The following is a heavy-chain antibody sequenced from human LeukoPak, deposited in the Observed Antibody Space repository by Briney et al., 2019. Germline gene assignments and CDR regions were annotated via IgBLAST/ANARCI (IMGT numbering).Heavy chain of an antibody. CDR3: ARHRYSSGYFVHP. CDR2: INHSGST. J-gene: IGHJ5*02. Sequence: SETLSLTCAVYGGSFSGYYWTWIRQSPGKGLEWIGEINHSGSTNYNPSLKSRVTISVDTSKNQFSLKLSSVTAADTAVYYCARHRYSSGYFVHPWGQGTLVTVSS. CDR1: GGSFSGYY. V-gene: IGHV4-34*01. D-gene: IGHD3-22*01.